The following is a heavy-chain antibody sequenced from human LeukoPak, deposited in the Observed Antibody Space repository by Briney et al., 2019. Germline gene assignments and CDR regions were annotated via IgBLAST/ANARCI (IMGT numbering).Heavy chain of an antibody. CDR2: IYYSGST. V-gene: IGHV4-39*01. CDR1: GGSISSSSYY. J-gene: IGHJ4*02. Sequence: PSETLSLTCRVSGGSISSSSYYWGWIRQPPGKGLEWIGSIYYSGSTYYNPSLKSRVTISVDTSKNQFSLKLSSVTAADTAVYYCARRRYSYGPFFDYWGQGTLVTVSS. D-gene: IGHD5-18*01. CDR3: ARRRYSYGPFFDY.